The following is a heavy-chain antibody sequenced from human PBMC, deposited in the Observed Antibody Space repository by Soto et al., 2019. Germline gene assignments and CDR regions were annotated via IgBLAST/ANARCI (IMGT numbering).Heavy chain of an antibody. CDR1: GGSISSGGSS. D-gene: IGHD2-15*01. CDR3: ASQLPICSGDYCYPGFMDA. J-gene: IGHJ6*03. V-gene: IGHV4-31*03. CDR2: IHYSGST. Sequence: SETLSLTCTVSGGSISSGGSSWSWIRQHPGKGLEWIGYIHYSGSTYYNPSLKSRVTISVDTSTNQFSLNLTSVTAADTAVYYCASQLPICSGDYCYPGFMDAWGRGTTVTVSS.